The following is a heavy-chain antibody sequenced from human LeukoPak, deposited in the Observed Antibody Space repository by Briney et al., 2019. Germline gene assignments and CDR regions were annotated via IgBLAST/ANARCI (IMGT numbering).Heavy chain of an antibody. V-gene: IGHV3-53*01. D-gene: IGHD3-10*02. Sequence: GGSLRLSCAASGFTVSSNYMSWVRQAPGKGLEWVSVIYSGGSTYYADSVKGRFTISRDNAKNSLYLQMNSLRAEDTAVYYCAELGIAMIGGVWGKGTTVTISS. J-gene: IGHJ6*04. CDR1: GFTVSSNY. CDR2: IYSGGST. CDR3: AELGIAMIGGV.